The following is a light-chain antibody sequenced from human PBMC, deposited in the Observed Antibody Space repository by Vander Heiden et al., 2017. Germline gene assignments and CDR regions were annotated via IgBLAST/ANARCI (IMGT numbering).Light chain of an antibody. CDR1: EIVFNK. J-gene: IGKJ2*01. Sequence: EIVMTQSPPTLSLSPGESATLSCRASEIVFNKLAWYQQKPGQAPRLVISGASTRATSVPARFSGSGSGTEFTLTISSLQSEDFAVYFCQQSNKWPYTFGQGTRLDIK. CDR2: GAS. CDR3: QQSNKWPYT. V-gene: IGKV3-15*01.